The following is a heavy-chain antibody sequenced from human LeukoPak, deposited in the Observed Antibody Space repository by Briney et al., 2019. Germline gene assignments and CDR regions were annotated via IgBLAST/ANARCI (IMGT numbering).Heavy chain of an antibody. J-gene: IGHJ4*02. CDR3: AIFQGTYGDNENDY. D-gene: IGHD4-17*01. Sequence: ASVKVSCKASGGTFRSYAITWVRQAPGKGLEWMGGIIPMINTPKYAQKFQGRVSITANESTSTGYMEVSSLRSEDTAVYYCAIFQGTYGDNENDYWGQGTLVTVSS. CDR2: IIPMINTP. CDR1: GGTFRSYA. V-gene: IGHV1-69*13.